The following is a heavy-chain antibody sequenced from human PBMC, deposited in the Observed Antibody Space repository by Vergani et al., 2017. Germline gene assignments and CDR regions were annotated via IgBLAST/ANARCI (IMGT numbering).Heavy chain of an antibody. CDR1: GFTVSSNY. V-gene: IGHV3-66*02. Sequence: EVQLLESGGGLVQPGGSLRLSCAASGFTVSSNYMSWVRQAPGKGLEWVSVIYSGGSTYYADSVKGRFTISRDNSKNTLYLQMNSLRAEDTAVYYCAKDSTYCSGGSCYDFDYWGQGTLVTVSS. J-gene: IGHJ4*02. D-gene: IGHD2-15*01. CDR2: IYSGGST. CDR3: AKDSTYCSGGSCYDFDY.